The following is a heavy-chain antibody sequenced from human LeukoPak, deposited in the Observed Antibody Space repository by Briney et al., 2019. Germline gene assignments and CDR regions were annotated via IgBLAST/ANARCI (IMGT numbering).Heavy chain of an antibody. J-gene: IGHJ4*02. D-gene: IGHD4-17*01. CDR3: VTVTTSAY. Sequence: PGRSLRLSCAASGFTFSSYAMHWVRQAPGKGLEWVAVISYDGSNKYYADSVKGRFTISRDNSKNTLYLQMNSLRAEDTAVYYCVTVTTSAYWGQGTLVTVSS. CDR1: GFTFSSYA. V-gene: IGHV3-30*04. CDR2: ISYDGSNK.